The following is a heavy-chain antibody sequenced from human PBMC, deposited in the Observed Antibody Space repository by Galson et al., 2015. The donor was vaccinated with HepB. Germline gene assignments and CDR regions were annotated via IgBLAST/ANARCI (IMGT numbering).Heavy chain of an antibody. CDR2: INAGNRST. D-gene: IGHD3-22*01. Sequence: SVKVSCKASGYLFGSYAIHWVRQAPGQRLEWIEWINAGNRSTNYSQRFQGRVTISTDTATSTAYMELSSLRSEDTAFYYCARGFKSYYDSSGYYGFDYWGQGTLVTASS. V-gene: IGHV1-3*01. J-gene: IGHJ4*02. CDR1: GYLFGSYA. CDR3: ARGFKSYYDSSGYYGFDY.